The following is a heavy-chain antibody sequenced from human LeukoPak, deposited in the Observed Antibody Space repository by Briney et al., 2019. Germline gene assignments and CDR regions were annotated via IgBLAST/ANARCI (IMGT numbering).Heavy chain of an antibody. CDR3: ARDADRGRPSDY. CDR2: IWYDGSNK. V-gene: IGHV3-33*01. D-gene: IGHD3-22*01. CDR1: RFTFSSYG. J-gene: IGHJ4*02. Sequence: GRSLRLSCAASRFTFSSYGMHWVRQAPGKGLEWVAVIWYDGSNKDYADSVKGRFTISRDNCKNTLYLQMNSLRAEDAAVYYCARDADRGRPSDYWGQGTLVNVSS.